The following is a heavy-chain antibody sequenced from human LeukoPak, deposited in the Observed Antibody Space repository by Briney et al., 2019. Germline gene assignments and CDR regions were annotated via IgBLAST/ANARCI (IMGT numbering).Heavy chain of an antibody. D-gene: IGHD7-27*01. Sequence: ASVKVSCKGSGYTLTGYYMHWVRQAPGQGLEWMGWINPNSGGTNYAQKFKGRVTMTRDTSISTAYMELSRLTSDDTAVYYCARDRTGESDFDYWGQGTLVTVSS. CDR3: ARDRTGESDFDY. V-gene: IGHV1-2*02. J-gene: IGHJ4*02. CDR1: GYTLTGYY. CDR2: INPNSGGT.